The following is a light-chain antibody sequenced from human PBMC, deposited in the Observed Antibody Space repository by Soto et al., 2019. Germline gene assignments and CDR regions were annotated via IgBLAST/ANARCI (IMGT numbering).Light chain of an antibody. J-gene: IGKJ4*01. CDR1: QSVTSSY. Sequence: EIVLTQSPGTLYLSPGERATLSCRASQSVTSSYVAGYKQRPGQAPRLLIQGASSRASGIPDRFSGSGSGADFTLTISRLEPEYFAVYYCHQYGSSTLTFGGGTKVEIK. CDR3: HQYGSSTLT. CDR2: GAS. V-gene: IGKV3-20*01.